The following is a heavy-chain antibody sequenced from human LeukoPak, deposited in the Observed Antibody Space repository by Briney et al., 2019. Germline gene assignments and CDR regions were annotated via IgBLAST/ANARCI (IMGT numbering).Heavy chain of an antibody. J-gene: IGHJ4*02. V-gene: IGHV1-2*02. CDR3: ARVQGYCSGGICYGTSWDIGY. D-gene: IGHD2-15*01. Sequence: ASVKVSCKASGYTFSAYYIHWVRLAPGQGLDWMGWINPKSGGTNYAQKFQGKITMTRDTSISTAYMELSSLTSDDTAVYYCARVQGYCSGGICYGTSWDIGYWGQGTLVTVSS. CDR1: GYTFSAYY. CDR2: INPKSGGT.